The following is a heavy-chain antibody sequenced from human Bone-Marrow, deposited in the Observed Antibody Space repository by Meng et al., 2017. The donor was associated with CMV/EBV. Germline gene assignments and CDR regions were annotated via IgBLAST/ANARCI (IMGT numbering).Heavy chain of an antibody. J-gene: IGHJ4*02. CDR1: GGSISSSSYY. CDR2: IYYSGSN. D-gene: IGHD3-22*01. CDR3: ARHELVEGMFDY. Sequence: GTLRLSCTVSGGSISSSSYYWGWIRQPPGKGLEWIGSIYYSGSNYYNPSLKSRVTISVDTSKSQFTLKLSAVTATDTAVYYCARHELVEGMFDYWGQGTLVTVSS. V-gene: IGHV4-39*01.